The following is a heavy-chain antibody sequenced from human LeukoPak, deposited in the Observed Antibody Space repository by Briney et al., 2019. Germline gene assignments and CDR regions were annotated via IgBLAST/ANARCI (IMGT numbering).Heavy chain of an antibody. CDR1: GFPFSSYA. CDR3: AKGGRQWLAYYYMDV. CDR2: ISGSGGST. Sequence: GGSLRLSCGASGFPFSSYAMSWVRQAPGKGLEWVSAISGSGGSTYYADSVKGRFTISRDNSKNTLYLQMNSLRAEDTAVYYCAKGGRQWLAYYYMDVWGKGTTVTVSS. J-gene: IGHJ6*03. D-gene: IGHD6-19*01. V-gene: IGHV3-23*01.